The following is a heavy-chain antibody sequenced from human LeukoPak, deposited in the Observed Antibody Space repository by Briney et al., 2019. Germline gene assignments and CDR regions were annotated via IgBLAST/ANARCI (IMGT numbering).Heavy chain of an antibody. J-gene: IGHJ4*02. D-gene: IGHD3-10*01. CDR3: ARHGSGRYYPAEGRVDY. Sequence: ASVKVSFKAFGYGFTSYYIHWVRQAPGQGLEWMGIINPSVGGTTYARKFQGRVTMTRDTSTSTVYMELSSLRSEDTAVYYCARHGSGRYYPAEGRVDYWGQGTLVTVSS. V-gene: IGHV1-46*03. CDR2: INPSVGGT. CDR1: GYGFTSYY.